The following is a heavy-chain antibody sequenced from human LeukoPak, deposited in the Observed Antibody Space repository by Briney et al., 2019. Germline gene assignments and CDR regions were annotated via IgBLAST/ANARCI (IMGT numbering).Heavy chain of an antibody. D-gene: IGHD6-19*01. CDR2: ISYDGSNK. J-gene: IGHJ3*02. V-gene: IGHV3-30*04. CDR1: GFTFSSYA. CDR3: ARDPGIAVEKDAFDI. Sequence: GGSLRLSCAASGFTFSSYAMHWVRQAPGKGLEWVAVISYDGSNKYYADSVKGRFTISRDNSKNTLYLQMNSLRAEDTAVYYCARDPGIAVEKDAFDIWGQGTMVTVSS.